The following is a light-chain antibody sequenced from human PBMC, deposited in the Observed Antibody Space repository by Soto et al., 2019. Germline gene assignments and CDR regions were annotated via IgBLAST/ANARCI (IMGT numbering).Light chain of an antibody. V-gene: IGKV1-5*01. Sequence: DIPMTPSASTLSASVADRVTLXXRASQSISSWLAWYQQKPGKAPKLLIYDASSLESGVPSRFSGSGSGTEFTLTISSLQPDDFATYYCQQYNSYSWTAGQGTKVEI. J-gene: IGKJ1*01. CDR3: QQYNSYSWT. CDR1: QSISSW. CDR2: DAS.